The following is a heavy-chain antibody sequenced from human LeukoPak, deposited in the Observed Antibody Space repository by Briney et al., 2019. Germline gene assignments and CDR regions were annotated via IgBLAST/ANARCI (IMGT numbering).Heavy chain of an antibody. CDR3: AKDSEPNRYYDFWSGYLDY. J-gene: IGHJ4*02. D-gene: IGHD3-3*01. V-gene: IGHV3-23*01. Sequence: GGSLRLSCAASGFTFSSYAMSWVRQAPGKGLEWVSAISGSGGSTYYADSVKGRFTISRDNSKNTLYLQMNCLRAEDTAVYYCAKDSEPNRYYDFWSGYLDYWGQGTLVTVSS. CDR2: ISGSGGST. CDR1: GFTFSSYA.